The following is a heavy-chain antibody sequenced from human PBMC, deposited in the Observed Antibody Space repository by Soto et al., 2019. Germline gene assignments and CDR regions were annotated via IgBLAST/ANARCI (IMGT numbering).Heavy chain of an antibody. Sequence: GASVKVSCKASGYSFTSYYVHWVRQAPGQGLEWMGIINTSGGATSYAQRVQGRVTMTRDTSTSTVYMELSSLRSEDTAVYYSARNGGHCDIARCDNNHYNYGMDVWGQGATVTVSS. CDR3: ARNGGHCDIARCDNNHYNYGMDV. CDR2: INTSGGAT. CDR1: GYSFTSYY. V-gene: IGHV1-46*01. J-gene: IGHJ6*02. D-gene: IGHD2-2*02.